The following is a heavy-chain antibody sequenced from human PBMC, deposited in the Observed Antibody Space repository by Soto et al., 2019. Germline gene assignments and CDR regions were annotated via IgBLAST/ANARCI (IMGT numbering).Heavy chain of an antibody. CDR3: ARDSFPPYSSSSNGFDY. Sequence: PSETLSLTCTVSGGSISSYYWNWIRQSPGKGLEWIASLDYSGTTNYNPSLKSRITTSVDPSKKQFSLKMRSVTAADTAVYYCARDSFPPYSSSSNGFDYWGQGSLVTVS. D-gene: IGHD6-6*01. CDR2: LDYSGTT. J-gene: IGHJ4*02. V-gene: IGHV4-59*01. CDR1: GGSISSYY.